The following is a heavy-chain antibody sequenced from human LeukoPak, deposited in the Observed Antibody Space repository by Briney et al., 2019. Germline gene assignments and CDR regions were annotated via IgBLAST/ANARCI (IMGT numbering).Heavy chain of an antibody. CDR1: GGSISSYY. CDR3: AGHHPRNTVDF. D-gene: IGHD2/OR15-2a*01. V-gene: IGHV4-59*08. Sequence: PSETLSLTCTVSGGSISSYYWSWIRQPPGKGLEWIGYISYSGSTNYNPSLKSRVTISLDTSKNQFSLKLSAETAADTAVYYCAGHHPRNTVDFWGQGTLVTVSS. CDR2: ISYSGST. J-gene: IGHJ4*02.